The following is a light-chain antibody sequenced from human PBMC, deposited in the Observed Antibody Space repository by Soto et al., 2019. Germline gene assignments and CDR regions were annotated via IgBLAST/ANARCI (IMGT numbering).Light chain of an antibody. V-gene: IGLV2-14*01. CDR2: EVS. CDR3: SSFTSAYTFV. CDR1: SSDVGGYNY. J-gene: IGLJ1*01. Sequence: QSALAQPASVSGSPGQSIAISCTGTSSDVGGYNYVSWYQQHPGKAPKLLISEVSIRPSGVSDRFSGSKSGNTASLTISGLQTEVEADYYCSSFTSAYTFVFGSGTKLTVL.